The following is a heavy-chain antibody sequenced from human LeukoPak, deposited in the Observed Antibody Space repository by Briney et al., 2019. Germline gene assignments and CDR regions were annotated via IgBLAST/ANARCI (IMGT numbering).Heavy chain of an antibody. Sequence: SETLSLTCTVSGGSISSYYWSWIRQPPGKGLEWIGYIYYIGSTNYNPSLKSRVTMSVDTSKNQFSLKLSSVTAADTAVYYCARSYSGSYRDWFDPWGQGTLATVSS. J-gene: IGHJ5*02. D-gene: IGHD1-26*01. CDR3: ARSYSGSYRDWFDP. V-gene: IGHV4-59*01. CDR1: GGSISSYY. CDR2: IYYIGST.